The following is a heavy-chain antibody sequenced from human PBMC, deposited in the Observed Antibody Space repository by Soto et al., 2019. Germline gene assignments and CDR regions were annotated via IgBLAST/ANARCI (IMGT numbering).Heavy chain of an antibody. CDR3: ARLVVVTATQDNWYFDL. CDR1: GFTFSSYS. D-gene: IGHD2-21*02. J-gene: IGHJ2*01. V-gene: IGHV3-48*04. CDR2: ISSSSSTI. Sequence: GGSLRLSCAASGFTFSSYSMNWVRQAPGKGLEWVSYISSSSSTIYYADSVKGRFTISRDNAKNSLYLQMNSLRAEDTAVYYCARLVVVTATQDNWYFDLWGRGTLVTVSS.